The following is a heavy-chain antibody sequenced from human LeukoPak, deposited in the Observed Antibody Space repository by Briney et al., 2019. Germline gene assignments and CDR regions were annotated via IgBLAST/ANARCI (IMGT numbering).Heavy chain of an antibody. CDR2: IYYSGST. D-gene: IGHD3-16*01. J-gene: IGHJ4*02. Sequence: PSETLSLTCTVSNGSVRSYYWSWVRQSPGKGLEWIGYIYYSGSTNYNPSLKSRVTISIHTSRNHFSLMLSSVTAADTAMYYCARYYDRTGFDYWGQGTLVTVSS. V-gene: IGHV4-59*08. CDR1: NGSVRSYY. CDR3: ARYYDRTGFDY.